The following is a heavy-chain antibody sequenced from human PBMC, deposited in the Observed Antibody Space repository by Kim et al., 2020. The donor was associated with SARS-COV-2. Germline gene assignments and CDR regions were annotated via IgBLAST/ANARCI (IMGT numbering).Heavy chain of an antibody. J-gene: IGHJ4*02. CDR3: ASFPGVAAAGHDY. Sequence: YYSPSLKSRVTMSIDMSKNQVSLRLSSVTAVDTAVYYCASFPGVAAAGHDYWGQGTLVTVSS. V-gene: IGHV4-28*01. D-gene: IGHD6-13*01.